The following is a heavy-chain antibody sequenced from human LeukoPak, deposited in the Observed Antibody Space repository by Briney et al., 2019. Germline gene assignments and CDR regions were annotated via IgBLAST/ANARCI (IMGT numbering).Heavy chain of an antibody. CDR2: INAGNGNT. V-gene: IGHV1-3*01. D-gene: IGHD6-13*01. CDR1: GYTFTSYA. J-gene: IGHJ5*02. CDR3: ARARGLIAAAGPNWFDP. Sequence: ASVTVSFTASGYTFTSYAMHWVRQAPGQRLEWMGWINAGNGNTKYSQKFQGRVTMTRDTSISTAYMELSRLRSDDTAVYYCARARGLIAAAGPNWFDPWGQGTLVTVSS.